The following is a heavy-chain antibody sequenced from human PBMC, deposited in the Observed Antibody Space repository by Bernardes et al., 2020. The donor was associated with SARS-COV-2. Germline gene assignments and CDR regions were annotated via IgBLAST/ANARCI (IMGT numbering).Heavy chain of an antibody. D-gene: IGHD3-22*01. CDR2: LSYSAST. V-gene: IGHV4-39*01. J-gene: IGHJ5*01. CDR1: VSSIRSSSYY. CDR3: ARQMGVTMKLVVITVRHWFDS. Sequence: SQTLSPTCTVSVSSIRSSSYYRGCIRQPPGKGLEWMGSLSYSASTHYNPPLQSRATISVDRSKNQFSLKLSSVPAADTAAYYCARQMGVTMKLVVITVRHWFDSWGQGTLVTVSS.